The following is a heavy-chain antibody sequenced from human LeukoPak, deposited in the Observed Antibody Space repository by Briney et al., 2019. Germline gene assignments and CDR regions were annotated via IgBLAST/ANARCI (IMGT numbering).Heavy chain of an antibody. V-gene: IGHV7-4-1*02. Sequence: ASVKVSCKASGYSFTKYGMNWVRQAPGQGLEWMGWINTNTGNPTYAQDFTGRFVFSLDTSVSTAYLQISSLKAEDTAVYYCARVSRGYCSGGSCLDYFDYWGQGTLVTVSS. CDR1: GYSFTKYG. CDR2: INTNTGNP. CDR3: ARVSRGYCSGGSCLDYFDY. J-gene: IGHJ4*02. D-gene: IGHD2-15*01.